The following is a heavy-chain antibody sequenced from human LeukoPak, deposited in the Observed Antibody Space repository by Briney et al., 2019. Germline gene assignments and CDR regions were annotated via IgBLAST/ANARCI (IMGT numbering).Heavy chain of an antibody. Sequence: SETLSLTCAVYGGSFSGYYWSWIRQPPGKGLEWIGEINHSGSTNSNPSLKSRVTISVDTSKNHFSLKLSSVTAADTAVYYCASGQFGIVVVPAAMPKPNAFDIWGQGTMVTVSS. CDR1: GGSFSGYY. D-gene: IGHD2-2*01. J-gene: IGHJ3*02. CDR3: ASGQFGIVVVPAAMPKPNAFDI. CDR2: INHSGST. V-gene: IGHV4-34*01.